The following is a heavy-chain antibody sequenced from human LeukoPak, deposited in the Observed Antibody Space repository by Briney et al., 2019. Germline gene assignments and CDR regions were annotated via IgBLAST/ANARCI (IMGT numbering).Heavy chain of an antibody. D-gene: IGHD6-19*01. V-gene: IGHV3-11*06. Sequence: GGSLRLSCADSGCTFSDYYMSWIRQAPGKGLEWVSYISSSSSYTNYADSVKGRFTISRDNAKNSLYLQMNSLRAEDTAVYYCARDIAVAGTDYYGMDVWGKGTTVTVSS. CDR1: GCTFSDYY. CDR2: ISSSSSYT. J-gene: IGHJ6*04. CDR3: ARDIAVAGTDYYGMDV.